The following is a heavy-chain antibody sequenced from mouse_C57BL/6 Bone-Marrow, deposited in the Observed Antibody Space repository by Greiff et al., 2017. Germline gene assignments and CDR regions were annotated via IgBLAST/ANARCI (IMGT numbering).Heavy chain of an antibody. Sequence: EVQLVESGGGLVKPGGSLKLSCAASGFTFSSYAMSWVRQTPEKRLEWVATISDGGSYTYYPDNVKGRFTISRDNAKNNLYLQMSHLKSEDTAMYYCARDTWEGFAYWGQGTLVTVSA. CDR1: GFTFSSYA. D-gene: IGHD4-1*01. CDR2: ISDGGSYT. V-gene: IGHV5-4*01. J-gene: IGHJ3*01. CDR3: ARDTWEGFAY.